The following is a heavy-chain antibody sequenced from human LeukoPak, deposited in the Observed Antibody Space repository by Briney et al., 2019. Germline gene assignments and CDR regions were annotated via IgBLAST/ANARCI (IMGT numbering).Heavy chain of an antibody. CDR1: GFTFSSYG. J-gene: IGHJ4*02. CDR2: ISYDGSNK. D-gene: IGHD3-22*01. Sequence: PGGSLRLSCAASGFTFSSYGMHWVRQAPGKGLEWVAVISYDGSNKYYADSVKGRFTISRDNSKNTLYLQMNSLRAEDTAVYYCAKDGGRYYYDSSGHDYWGQGTLVTVSS. CDR3: AKDGGRYYYDSSGHDY. V-gene: IGHV3-30*18.